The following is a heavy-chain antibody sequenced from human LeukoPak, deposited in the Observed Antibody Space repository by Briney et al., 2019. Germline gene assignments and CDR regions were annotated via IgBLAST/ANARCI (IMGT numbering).Heavy chain of an antibody. CDR3: ARGESRITIFGVVLTAFDI. V-gene: IGHV3-30*01. CDR1: GFTFSSYA. Sequence: GGSLRLSCAASGFTFSSYAMHWVRQAPGKGLEWVAVISYDGSNKYYADSVKGRFTISRDNSKNTLYLQMNSLRAEDTAVYYCARGESRITIFGVVLTAFDIWGQGTMVTVSS. D-gene: IGHD3-3*01. CDR2: ISYDGSNK. J-gene: IGHJ3*02.